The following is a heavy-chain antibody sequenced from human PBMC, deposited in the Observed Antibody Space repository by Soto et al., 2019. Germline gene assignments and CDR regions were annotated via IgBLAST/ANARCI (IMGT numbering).Heavy chain of an antibody. J-gene: IGHJ4*02. V-gene: IGHV3-23*01. CDR3: AKGGFCSGPSCYMYDFDF. CDR2: VSGSGGST. Sequence: EMQLLESGGGLVQPGGSLRLSCVASGFTFSSYAMGWVRQAPGKGLEWLSGVSGSGGSTYYADSVKGRFTISRDNSKNTLYLQINTLRAEDTAVYYCAKGGFCSGPSCYMYDFDFWGQGTLVTVSS. D-gene: IGHD2-15*01. CDR1: GFTFSSYA.